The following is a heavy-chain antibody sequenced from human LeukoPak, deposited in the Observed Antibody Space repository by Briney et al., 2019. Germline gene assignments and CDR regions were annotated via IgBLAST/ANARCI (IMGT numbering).Heavy chain of an antibody. CDR2: ISGGSGST. Sequence: GGSLRLSCAASGFTFSSYAMSWVRQAPGKGLAWVSTISGGSGSTYCADSVKGRFTISRDNSKNTLYLQMNSLRAEDTAVYYCAREDCSSTSCSLGYWGQGTLVTVSS. V-gene: IGHV3-23*01. CDR1: GFTFSSYA. D-gene: IGHD2-2*01. CDR3: AREDCSSTSCSLGY. J-gene: IGHJ4*02.